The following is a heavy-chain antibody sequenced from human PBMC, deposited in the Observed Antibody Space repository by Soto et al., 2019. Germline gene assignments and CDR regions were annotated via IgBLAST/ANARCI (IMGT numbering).Heavy chain of an antibody. CDR3: AKEVRLGFLEWLGDNWFDP. J-gene: IGHJ5*02. CDR2: ISGSGGST. V-gene: IGHV3-23*01. Sequence: PGGSLRLSCAASGFTFSSYAMSWVRQAPGKGLEWVSAISGSGGSTYYADSVKGRFTISRDNSKNTLYLQMNSLRAEDTAVYYCAKEVRLGFLEWLGDNWFDPWGQGTLVTVSS. D-gene: IGHD3-3*01. CDR1: GFTFSSYA.